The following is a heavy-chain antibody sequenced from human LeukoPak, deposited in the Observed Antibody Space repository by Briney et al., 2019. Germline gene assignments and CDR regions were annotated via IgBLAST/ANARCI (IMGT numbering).Heavy chain of an antibody. V-gene: IGHV4-59*01. D-gene: IGHD6-13*01. CDR3: VRGGSSQGSTPKQYFYYMNV. Sequence: TSETLSLTCAVSNGSIGYYYWSWLRQPPGKGLEWIGYIYHTGGTNYNPSLKSRLTISLDMSRNQLSLRLTSVTAADTAVYYCVRGGSSQGSTPKQYFYYMNVWGRGTTVSVSS. J-gene: IGHJ6*03. CDR1: NGSIGYYY. CDR2: IYHTGGT.